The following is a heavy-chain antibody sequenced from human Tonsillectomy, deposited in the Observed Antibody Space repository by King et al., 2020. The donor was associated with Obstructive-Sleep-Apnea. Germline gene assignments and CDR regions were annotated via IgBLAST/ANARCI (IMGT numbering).Heavy chain of an antibody. CDR2: IYWDDDK. V-gene: IGHV2-5*02. CDR3: AHSTYGDFLNWFDP. CDR1: GFSLSTSGVG. D-gene: IGHD4-17*01. Sequence: TLKESGPTLVKPPQTLTLTCTFSGFSLSTSGVGVGWIRQPPGKALEWLALIYWDDDKRYSPSLKSRLTITKDTSKNQVVLTMTNMDPVDTATYYCAHSTYGDFLNWFDPWGQGTLVTVSS. J-gene: IGHJ5*02.